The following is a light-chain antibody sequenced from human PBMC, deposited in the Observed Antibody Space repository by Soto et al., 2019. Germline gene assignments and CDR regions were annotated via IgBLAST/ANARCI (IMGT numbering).Light chain of an antibody. J-gene: IGKJ2*01. Sequence: EIVLTQSPGTLSLSPRERATLSCRASQSIRSSYLAWYQQKPGQAPRLLIYGASSRATGIPDRFSGSGSGTDFTLTLSRLEPEDFAVYYCPLHGGSWGYTFGQGTKLEIK. CDR2: GAS. CDR1: QSIRSSY. CDR3: PLHGGSWGYT. V-gene: IGKV3-20*01.